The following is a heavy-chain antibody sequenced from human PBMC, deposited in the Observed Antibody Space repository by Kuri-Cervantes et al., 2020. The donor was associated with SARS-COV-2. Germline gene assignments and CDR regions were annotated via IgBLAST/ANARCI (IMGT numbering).Heavy chain of an antibody. Sequence: GGSLRLSCAASGFTFSSYAMHWVRQAPGKGLEWVSTISGSGGSTYYADSVKGRFTISRDNSKNTLYLQMNSLRADDTAVYYCAKGTRSSGYYCGLDFWGQGTLVTVSS. CDR1: GFTFSSYA. J-gene: IGHJ4*02. CDR3: AKGTRSSGYYCGLDF. CDR2: ISGSGGST. D-gene: IGHD3-22*01. V-gene: IGHV3-23*01.